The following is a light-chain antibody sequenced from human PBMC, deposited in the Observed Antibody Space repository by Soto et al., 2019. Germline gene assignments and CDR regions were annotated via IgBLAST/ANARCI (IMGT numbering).Light chain of an antibody. CDR3: QQYNNCPPLT. J-gene: IGKJ4*01. CDR2: GAY. V-gene: IGKV3-15*01. Sequence: EIVMTQSPATLSVSPGERATLSCRASQSVSSNLAWYQQKPGRAPRLLIYGAYTRATGIPAGFSGSGSGTEFTLTISSLQSEDFAVDCWQQYNNCPPLTFGGGTKVDIK. CDR1: QSVSSN.